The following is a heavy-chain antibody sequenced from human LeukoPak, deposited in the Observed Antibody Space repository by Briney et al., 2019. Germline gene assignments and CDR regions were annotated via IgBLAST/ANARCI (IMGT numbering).Heavy chain of an antibody. CDR3: ARLTVTTGYYYYYMDV. Sequence: SETLSLTCAVSGDSISSSNWWSWVRQPPGKGLEWIGEIYHSGSTNYNPSLKSRVTISVDKSKNQFSLKLSSVTAADTAVYYCARLTVTTGYYYYYMDVWGKGTTVTVSS. CDR2: IYHSGST. J-gene: IGHJ6*03. CDR1: GDSISSSNW. D-gene: IGHD4-17*01. V-gene: IGHV4-4*02.